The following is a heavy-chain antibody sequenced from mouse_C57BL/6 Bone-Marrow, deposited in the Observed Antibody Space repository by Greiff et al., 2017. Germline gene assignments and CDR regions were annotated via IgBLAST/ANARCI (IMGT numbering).Heavy chain of an antibody. CDR1: GFSLSTFGLG. J-gene: IGHJ1*03. D-gene: IGHD2-2*01. V-gene: IGHV8-8*01. CDR2: IWWDDDN. Sequence: QVTLKVSGPGILQPSQTLSLTCSFSGFSLSTFGLGVGWIRQPSGKGLEWLAHIWWDDDNYYNPALKSRLTISQDTSKNQVFLKIANVDTADTATYYCARIRADGYDVFWYFDVWGTGTTVTVSS. CDR3: ARIRADGYDVFWYFDV.